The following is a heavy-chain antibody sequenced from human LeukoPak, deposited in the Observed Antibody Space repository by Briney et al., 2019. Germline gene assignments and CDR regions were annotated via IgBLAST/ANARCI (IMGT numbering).Heavy chain of an antibody. CDR2: IYYSGST. CDR3: ARGGGLAVAHLGY. CDR1: GGSISSGGYY. J-gene: IGHJ4*02. D-gene: IGHD6-19*01. V-gene: IGHV4-31*03. Sequence: SETLSLTCTVSGGSISSGGYYWSWIRQHPGKGLEWIGYIYYSGSTYYNPSLKSRVTISVDTSKNQFSLKLSSVTAADTAVYYCARGGGLAVAHLGYWGKGTLVTVSS.